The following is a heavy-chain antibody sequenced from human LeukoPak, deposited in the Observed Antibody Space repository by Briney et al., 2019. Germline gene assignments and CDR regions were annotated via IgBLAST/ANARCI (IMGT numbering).Heavy chain of an antibody. V-gene: IGHV1-8*03. J-gene: IGHJ6*03. CDR2: MNPNSGNT. Sequence: ASVKVSCKASGYTFTRYDINWVRQATGQGLEWMGWMNPNSGNTGYAQKFQGRVTITRNTSISTAYMELSSLRSEDTAVYYCAGVYYYYYMDVWGKGTTVTVSS. CDR1: GYTFTRYD. CDR3: AGVYYYYYMDV.